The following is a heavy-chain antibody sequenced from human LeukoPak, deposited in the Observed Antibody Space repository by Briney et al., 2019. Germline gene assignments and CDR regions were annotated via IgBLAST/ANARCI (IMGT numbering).Heavy chain of an antibody. CDR2: ISSSSSTI. CDR3: ARPGRAYSLDY. Sequence: GESLRLSCAASGFTFSSYSMNWVRQAPGKGLEWVSYISSSSSTIYYADSVRGRFTISRDNAKNSLYLQMNSLRAEDTAVYYCARPGRAYSLDYWGQGALVTVSS. V-gene: IGHV3-48*04. D-gene: IGHD3-10*01. CDR1: GFTFSSYS. J-gene: IGHJ4*02.